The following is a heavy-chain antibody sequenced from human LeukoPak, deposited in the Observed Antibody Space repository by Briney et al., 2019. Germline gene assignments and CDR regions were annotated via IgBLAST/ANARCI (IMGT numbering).Heavy chain of an antibody. CDR3: AGGPFAPDV. J-gene: IGHJ6*02. Sequence: SETLSLTCTVSGGSIRSYYWSWIRQPPGKGLEWIGQINHSGSTNYNPSLKSRVTISVDTSKNQFSLKLSSVTAADTAVYYCAGGPFAPDVWGQGTTVTVSS. CDR2: INHSGST. V-gene: IGHV4-34*01. CDR1: GGSIRSYY.